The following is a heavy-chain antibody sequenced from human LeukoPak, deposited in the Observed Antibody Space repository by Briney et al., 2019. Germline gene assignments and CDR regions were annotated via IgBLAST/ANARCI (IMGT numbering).Heavy chain of an antibody. CDR3: ARDIAVSYSGSPDVAFDI. J-gene: IGHJ3*02. Sequence: GGSLRLSYAASGFTLSSYSMNWVRQAPGKGLEWVSSISSSSSYIYYADSVKGRFTISRDNAKNSLYLQMNSLRAEDTAVYYCARDIAVSYSGSPDVAFDIWGQGTMVTVSS. V-gene: IGHV3-21*01. CDR1: GFTLSSYS. D-gene: IGHD1-26*01. CDR2: ISSSSSYI.